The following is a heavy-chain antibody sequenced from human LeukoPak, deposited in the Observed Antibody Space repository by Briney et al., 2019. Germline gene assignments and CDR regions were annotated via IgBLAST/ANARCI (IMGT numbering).Heavy chain of an antibody. V-gene: IGHV4-4*07. Sequence: PSETLSLTCTVSGGSISSYYWSWIRQPAGKGLEWIGRIYTSGSTNYNPSLKSRVTISVDTSKNQFSLKLSSVTAADTAVYYCARGRAGRHYYYYGMDVWGQGTTVTVSS. CDR2: IYTSGST. CDR1: GGSISSYY. J-gene: IGHJ6*02. CDR3: ARGRAGRHYYYYGMDV.